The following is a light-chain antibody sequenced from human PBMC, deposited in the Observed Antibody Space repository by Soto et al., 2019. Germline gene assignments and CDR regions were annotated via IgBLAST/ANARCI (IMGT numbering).Light chain of an antibody. CDR2: GAS. Sequence: AIRMTQSPSSFSASTGDRFTITCRASQGISSYLTWYQQKPGKAPKLLIYGASTLQGGVPSRFSGSGSGTDFTLTITSLQSEDFATYYCQQYYTYPITFGQGTRLEI. CDR3: QQYYTYPIT. CDR1: QGISSY. J-gene: IGKJ5*01. V-gene: IGKV1-8*01.